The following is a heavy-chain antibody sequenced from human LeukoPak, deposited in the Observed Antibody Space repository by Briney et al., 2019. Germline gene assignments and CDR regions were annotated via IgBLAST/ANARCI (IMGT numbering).Heavy chain of an antibody. J-gene: IGHJ4*02. D-gene: IGHD2-15*01. CDR2: IYYSGGT. V-gene: IGHV4-59*01. Sequence: SETLSLTCTVSGGSISSYYWSWIRQPPGKGLDWIGYIYYSGGTNYNPSLKSRVTISVDTSKNQFSLKVSSVTAADTAVYYCARAKSDSTGWYYFDYWGQGTLVTVSS. CDR1: GGSISSYY. CDR3: ARAKSDSTGWYYFDY.